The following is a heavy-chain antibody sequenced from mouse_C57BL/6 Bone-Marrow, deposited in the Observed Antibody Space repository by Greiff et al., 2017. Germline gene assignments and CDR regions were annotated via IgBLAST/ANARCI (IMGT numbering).Heavy chain of an antibody. CDR3: ARFNYYGSRNWYFAV. V-gene: IGHV1-69*01. Sequence: QVQLQQPGAELVMPGASVKLSCKASGYTFTSYWMHWVKQRPGQGLEWIGEIDPSDSYNNYNQKFKGKSTLTVDKSSSTAYMQLSSLTSEDSAVYYCARFNYYGSRNWYFAVWGTGTTVTVSS. D-gene: IGHD1-1*01. CDR1: GYTFTSYW. J-gene: IGHJ1*03. CDR2: IDPSDSYN.